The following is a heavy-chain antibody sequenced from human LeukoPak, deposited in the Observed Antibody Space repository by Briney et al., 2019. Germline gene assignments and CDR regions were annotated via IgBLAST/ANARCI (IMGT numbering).Heavy chain of an antibody. Sequence: GGSLRLSCAASGFTFSSYGMHWVRQAPGKGLEWVAVIWYGGSNKYYADSVKGRFTISRDNSKNTLYLQMNSLRAEDTAVYYCVAGGEGSTVTTLGLDYWGQGTLVTVSS. J-gene: IGHJ4*02. CDR2: IWYGGSNK. V-gene: IGHV3-33*08. CDR3: VAGGEGSTVTTLGLDY. CDR1: GFTFSSYG. D-gene: IGHD4-17*01.